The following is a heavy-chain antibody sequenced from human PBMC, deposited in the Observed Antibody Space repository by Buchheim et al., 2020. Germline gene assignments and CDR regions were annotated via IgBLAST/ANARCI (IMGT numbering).Heavy chain of an antibody. D-gene: IGHD4-17*01. CDR2: ISYDGSNK. V-gene: IGHV3-30-3*01. CDR3: ARDPIADYGDYVGFFDY. J-gene: IGHJ4*02. Sequence: QVQLVESGGGVVQPGRSLRLSCAASGFTFSSYAMHWVRQAPGKGLEWVAVISYDGSNKYYADSVKGRFTISRDNSKNTLYLQMNSLRAEDTAVYYCARDPIADYGDYVGFFDYWGQGTL. CDR1: GFTFSSYA.